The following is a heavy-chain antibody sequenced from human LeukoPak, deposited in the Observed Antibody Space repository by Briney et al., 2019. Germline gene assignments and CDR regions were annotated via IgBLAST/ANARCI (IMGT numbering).Heavy chain of an antibody. CDR2: IRYDGSNK. J-gene: IGHJ4*02. Sequence: GGSLRLSCAASGFPFTTYWMSWVRQAPGKGLEWVAFIRYDGSNKYYADSVKGRFTISRDNSKNTLYLQMNSLRAEDTAVYYCAKGNYYGSGSYNYFDYWGQGTLVTVSS. D-gene: IGHD3-10*01. CDR1: GFPFTTYW. CDR3: AKGNYYGSGSYNYFDY. V-gene: IGHV3-30*02.